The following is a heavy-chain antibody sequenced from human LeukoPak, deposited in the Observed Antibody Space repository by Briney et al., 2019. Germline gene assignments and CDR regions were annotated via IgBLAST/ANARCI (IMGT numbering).Heavy chain of an antibody. V-gene: IGHV3-23*01. CDR3: AKDLRCSGGSCYSAFGF. Sequence: QPGGSLRLSCAASGFTFSSYAMSWVRQAPGKGLEWVSAISGSGGSTYYADSVKGRFTISRDNSKNTLYLQMNSLRAEDTAVYYCAKDLRCSGGSCYSAFGFWGQGTLVTVSS. CDR2: ISGSGGST. D-gene: IGHD2-15*01. J-gene: IGHJ4*02. CDR1: GFTFSSYA.